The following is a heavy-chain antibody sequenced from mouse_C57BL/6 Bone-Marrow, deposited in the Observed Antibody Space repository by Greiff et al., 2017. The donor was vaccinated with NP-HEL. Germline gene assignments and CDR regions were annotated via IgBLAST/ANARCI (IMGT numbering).Heavy chain of an antibody. D-gene: IGHD2-1*01. Sequence: QVQLQQSGAELVKPGASVKMSCKASGYTFTTYPIEWMKQNHGKSLEWIGNFHPYNDDTKYNEKFKGKATLTVEKSSSTVYLELSRLTSDDSAVYYCARRGVIYYGNYVEAMDYWGQGTSVTVSS. CDR3: ARRGVIYYGNYVEAMDY. V-gene: IGHV1-47*01. CDR1: GYTFTTYP. J-gene: IGHJ4*01. CDR2: FHPYNDDT.